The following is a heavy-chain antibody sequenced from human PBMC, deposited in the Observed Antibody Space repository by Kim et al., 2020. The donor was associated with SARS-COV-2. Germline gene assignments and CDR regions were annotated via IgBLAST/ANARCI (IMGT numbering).Heavy chain of an antibody. D-gene: IGHD5-12*01. Sequence: GESLKISCKGSGYSFTSYWISWVRQMPGKGLEWMGRIDPSDSYTNYSPSFQGHVTISADKSISTAYLQWSSLKASDTAMYYCASDSGYDSPLDYWGQGTLVTVSS. J-gene: IGHJ4*02. CDR2: IDPSDSYT. CDR3: ASDSGYDSPLDY. CDR1: GYSFTSYW. V-gene: IGHV5-10-1*01.